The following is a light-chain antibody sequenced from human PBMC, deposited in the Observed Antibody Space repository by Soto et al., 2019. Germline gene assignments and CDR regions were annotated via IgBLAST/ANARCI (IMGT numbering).Light chain of an antibody. V-gene: IGKV3-11*01. CDR1: QSVSSY. Sequence: EIVLTQSPATLSLSPGERATLSSRASQSVSSYLAWYQQKPGHAPRLLIYDASNRATGIPARFSGSGSGTDFTLNISSLEPEDFAVYYCQQRSNWPRTFGGGTKV. CDR3: QQRSNWPRT. J-gene: IGKJ4*01. CDR2: DAS.